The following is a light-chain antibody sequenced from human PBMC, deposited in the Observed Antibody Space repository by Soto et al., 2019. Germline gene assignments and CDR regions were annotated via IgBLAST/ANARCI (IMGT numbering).Light chain of an antibody. CDR1: QSVSGN. CDR2: GAS. J-gene: IGKJ4*01. Sequence: EIVMTQSPATLSVSPGERATLSCRASQSVSGNLAWYQQKPGQAPSLLIYGASTRATGIPTRFSGSGSGTEFTLTISSLQAEDFAVYYCQQYNNWPPLTFGGGTKVEIK. V-gene: IGKV3-15*01. CDR3: QQYNNWPPLT.